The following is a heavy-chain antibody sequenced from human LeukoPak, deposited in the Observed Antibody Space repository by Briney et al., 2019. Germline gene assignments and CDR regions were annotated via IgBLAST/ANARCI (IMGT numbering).Heavy chain of an antibody. CDR3: ARDEGYSSAWYGFDC. V-gene: IGHV3-21*01. CDR2: ISSSSSYI. CDR1: GFTFSSYS. J-gene: IGHJ4*02. D-gene: IGHD6-13*01. Sequence: GGSLRLSCAASGFTFSSYSMNWVRQAPGKGLEWVSSISSSSSYIYYADSVKGRFTISRDNAKNSLYLQMNSLRAEDTAVYYCARDEGYSSAWYGFDCWGQGTVVTVSS.